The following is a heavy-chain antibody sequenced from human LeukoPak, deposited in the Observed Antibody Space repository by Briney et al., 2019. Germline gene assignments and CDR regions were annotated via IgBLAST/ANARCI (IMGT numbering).Heavy chain of an antibody. V-gene: IGHV4-59*01. CDR1: GGSISSYY. D-gene: IGHD2-21*01. CDR2: IYYSGGT. CDR3: ARDYLRWDAFDI. Sequence: SETLSLTCTVSGGSISSYYWSWIRQPPGKGLEWIGYIYYSGGTNYNPSLKSRVTISVDTSKNQFSLKLSSVTAADTAVYYCARDYLRWDAFDIWGQGTMVTVSS. J-gene: IGHJ3*02.